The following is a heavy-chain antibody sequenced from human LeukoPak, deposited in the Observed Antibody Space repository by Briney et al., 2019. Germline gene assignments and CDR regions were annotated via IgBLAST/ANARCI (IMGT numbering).Heavy chain of an antibody. V-gene: IGHV1-2*06. D-gene: IGHD6-13*01. J-gene: IGHJ4*02. CDR1: GYTFTDYY. CDR3: ATSSSSGYSSTTYYFDY. Sequence: ASXXVSCKASGYTFTDYYMHWVRQAPGQGREWMGRINPNSGGTSYEQKFQGRVTMTRDTSISTAYMELSRLRSDDTAVYYCATSSSSGYSSTTYYFDYWGQGTLVTVSS. CDR2: INPNSGGT.